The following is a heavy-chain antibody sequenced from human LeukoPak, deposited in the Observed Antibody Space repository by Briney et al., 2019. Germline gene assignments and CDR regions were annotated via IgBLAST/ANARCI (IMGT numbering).Heavy chain of an antibody. CDR2: ISGDGGST. CDR3: AKDSNSYGAGY. Sequence: GGSLRLSCAVSGFTFDDYAMHWVRQAPGKGLEWVCLISGDGGSTYYADSVKGRFTISRDNSKNSLYLQMNSLRTADTALFYFAKDSNSYGAGYWGQGTLVTVSS. V-gene: IGHV3-43*02. CDR1: GFTFDDYA. J-gene: IGHJ4*02. D-gene: IGHD5-18*01.